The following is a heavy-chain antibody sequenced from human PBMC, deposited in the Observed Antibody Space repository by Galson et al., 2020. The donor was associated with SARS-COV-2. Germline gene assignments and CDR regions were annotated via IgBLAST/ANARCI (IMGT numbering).Heavy chain of an antibody. V-gene: IGHV3-74*01. J-gene: IGHJ4*02. D-gene: IGHD3-9*01. CDR3: ARDVPYYEILTGVYDF. CDR1: GFTFSNYW. CDR2: INIDGSIT. Sequence: GGSLRLSCAASGFTFSNYWMHWVRQAPGKGLVWVARINIDGSITRFADSVKGRFTISGDNAKNTLYLQMSSLRAEDTAVYYCARDVPYYEILTGVYDFWGQGTLVTVSA.